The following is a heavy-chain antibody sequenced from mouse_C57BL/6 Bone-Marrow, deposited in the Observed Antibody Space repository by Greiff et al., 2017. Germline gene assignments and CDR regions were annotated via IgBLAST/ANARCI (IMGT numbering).Heavy chain of an antibody. CDR2: ISYDGSN. J-gene: IGHJ4*01. CDR3: ARDNSDMDY. CDR1: GYSITSGYY. Sequence: ESGPGLVKPSQSLSLTCSVTGYSITSGYYWNWIRQFPGNKLEWMGYISYDGSNNYNPTLKNRTSITRDTSKNQFFLKLNSVTTEDTATYYCARDNSDMDYWGQGTSVTVSS. V-gene: IGHV3-6*01.